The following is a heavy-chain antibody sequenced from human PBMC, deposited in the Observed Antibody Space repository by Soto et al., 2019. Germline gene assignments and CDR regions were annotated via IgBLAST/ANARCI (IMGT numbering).Heavy chain of an antibody. J-gene: IGHJ3*02. Sequence: GESLKISCKGSGYSFTSYWIGWVRQMPGKGLEWMGIIYPGDSDTRYSPSFQGQVTISADKSISTAYLQWSSLKASDTAMYYCARSLKSLAMAEPLNAFDIWGQGTMVTVSS. CDR1: GYSFTSYW. CDR3: ARSLKSLAMAEPLNAFDI. V-gene: IGHV5-51*01. CDR2: IYPGDSDT. D-gene: IGHD6-19*01.